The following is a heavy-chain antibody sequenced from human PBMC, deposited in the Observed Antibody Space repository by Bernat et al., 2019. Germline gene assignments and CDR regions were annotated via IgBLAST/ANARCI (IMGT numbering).Heavy chain of an antibody. V-gene: IGHV3-33*01. Sequence: VQLVESGGGLVKPGGSLRLSCAASGFTFSSYGMHWVRQAPGKGLEWVAVIWYDGSNKYYADSVKGRFTISRDNSKNTLYLQMNSLRAEDTAVYYCARDPMVRGVISAFDIWGQGTMVTVSS. CDR2: IWYDGSNK. J-gene: IGHJ3*02. D-gene: IGHD3-10*01. CDR3: ARDPMVRGVISAFDI. CDR1: GFTFSSYG.